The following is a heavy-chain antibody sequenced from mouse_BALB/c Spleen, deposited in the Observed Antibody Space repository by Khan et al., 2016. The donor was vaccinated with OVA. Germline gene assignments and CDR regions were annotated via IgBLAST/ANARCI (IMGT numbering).Heavy chain of an antibody. D-gene: IGHD2-3*01. J-gene: IGHJ4*01. Sequence: VQLKESGPGLVAPSQSLSITCTISGFSSTSYGVHWVRQPPGKGLEWLVVIWSDGSTTYNSALKSRLSISKDNSKSQVFLKMNSLQTDDTAMYYCARHDGYAHYYAMDYWGQGTSVTVSS. CDR2: IWSDGST. CDR3: ARHDGYAHYYAMDY. CDR1: GFSSTSYG. V-gene: IGHV2-6-1*01.